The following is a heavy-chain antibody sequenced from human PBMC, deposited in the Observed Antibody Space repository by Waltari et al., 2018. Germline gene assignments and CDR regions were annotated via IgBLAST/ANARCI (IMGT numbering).Heavy chain of an antibody. V-gene: IGHV4-59*01. CDR1: GGSISSYY. Sequence: QVQLQESGPGLVKPSETLSLTCTVSGGSISSYYWSWIRQPPGKGLEWIGYIYYSGSTNYNPSLKSRVTISVDTSKNQFSLKLSSVTAADTAVYYCARAPPSSSWSPEFDYWGQGTLVTVSS. J-gene: IGHJ4*02. CDR3: ARAPPSSSWSPEFDY. D-gene: IGHD6-13*01. CDR2: IYYSGST.